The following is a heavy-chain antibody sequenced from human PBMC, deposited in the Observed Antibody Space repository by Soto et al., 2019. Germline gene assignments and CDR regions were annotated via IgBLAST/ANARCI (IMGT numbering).Heavy chain of an antibody. J-gene: IGHJ6*02. V-gene: IGHV3-30*18. CDR3: AKDLRRAFYGMDV. CDR1: GFTFSSYG. Sequence: QVQLVESGGGVVQPGTSLRLSCAASGFTFSSYGMHWVRQAPGKGLEWVTLVSYDGSNEYYADSVKGRFTISRDNSKNTLYLQMNSLRTEDTAVYYCAKDLRRAFYGMDVWGQGTTVTVSS. D-gene: IGHD3-9*01. CDR2: VSYDGSNE.